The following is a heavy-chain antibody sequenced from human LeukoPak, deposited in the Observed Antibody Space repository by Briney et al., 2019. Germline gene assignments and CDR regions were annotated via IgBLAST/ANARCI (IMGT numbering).Heavy chain of an antibody. D-gene: IGHD3-22*01. CDR1: GFTFSSYW. V-gene: IGHV3-7*01. J-gene: IGHJ4*02. CDR2: IKQDGSEK. CDR3: AKEETGTWGYYYDSSGYFYY. Sequence: QTGGSLRLSCAASGFTFSSYWMSWVRQAPGKGLEWVANIKQDGSEKYYVDSVKGRFTISRDNSKNTLYLQMNSLRAEDTAVYYCAKEETGTWGYYYDSSGYFYYWGQGTLVTVSS.